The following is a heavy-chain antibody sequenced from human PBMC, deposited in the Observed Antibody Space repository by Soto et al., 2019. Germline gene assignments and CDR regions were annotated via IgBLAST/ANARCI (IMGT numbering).Heavy chain of an antibody. CDR2: IGSSGGVT. D-gene: IGHD3-10*01. CDR1: GFTFSTYA. Sequence: EVQLLESGGGLVQPGGSLRLSCVASGFTFSTYAMSWVRQAPGKGLEWVSIIGSSGGVTVYADSVKGRFTISRDNSKNSLSLQMNSLTSGDAAVYYCAKHFVSGEIDYWGQGTLVTVSS. V-gene: IGHV3-23*01. CDR3: AKHFVSGEIDY. J-gene: IGHJ4*02.